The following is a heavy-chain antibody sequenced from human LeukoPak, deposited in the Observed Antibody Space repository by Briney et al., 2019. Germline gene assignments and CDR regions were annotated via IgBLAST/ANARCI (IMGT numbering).Heavy chain of an antibody. V-gene: IGHV3-64*01. J-gene: IGHJ6*03. CDR2: ISSNGGST. D-gene: IGHD3-16*02. CDR1: GFTFSSYE. CDR3: ARQSIRKSYDYVWGSYRSPYYYYYMDV. Sequence: GGSLRLSCVASGFTFSSYEMNWVRQAPGKGLEYVSAISSNGGSTYYANSVKGRFTISRDNSKNTLYLQMGSLRAEDMAVYYCARQSIRKSYDYVWGSYRSPYYYYYMDVWGKGTTVTISS.